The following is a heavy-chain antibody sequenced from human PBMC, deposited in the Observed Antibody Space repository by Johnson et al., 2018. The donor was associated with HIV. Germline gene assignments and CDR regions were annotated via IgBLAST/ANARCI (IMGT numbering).Heavy chain of an antibody. Sequence: QVQLVESGGGLVKPGGSLRLSCAASGFTFNNAWMSWVRQAPGKGLEWVSAISGSGGSTYYTDFVKGRFTISRDNAKNSLYLQMNSLRAEDTAVYYCARGGAYCGGDCNAFDIWGQGTMVTVSS. CDR3: ARGGAYCGGDCNAFDI. J-gene: IGHJ3*02. CDR1: GFTFNNAW. CDR2: ISGSGGST. V-gene: IGHV3-11*04. D-gene: IGHD2-21*02.